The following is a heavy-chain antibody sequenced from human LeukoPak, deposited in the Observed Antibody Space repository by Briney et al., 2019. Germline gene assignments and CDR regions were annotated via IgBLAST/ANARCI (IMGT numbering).Heavy chain of an antibody. CDR2: IYYSGST. Sequence: SETLSLTCTVSGGSISSSSYYWGWIRQPPGKGLEWIGSIYYSGSTYYNPSLKSRVTISVDTSKNQFSLKLSSVTVADTAVYYCARHQQGYDILTGYYISGVDYWGQGTLVTVSS. CDR3: ARHQQGYDILTGYYISGVDY. V-gene: IGHV4-39*01. J-gene: IGHJ4*02. CDR1: GGSISSSSYY. D-gene: IGHD3-9*01.